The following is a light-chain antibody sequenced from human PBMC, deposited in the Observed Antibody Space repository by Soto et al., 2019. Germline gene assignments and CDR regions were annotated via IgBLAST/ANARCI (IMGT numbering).Light chain of an antibody. Sequence: DIQMTQSPSTLSAGVGDRVTITCRASQRISTYLNWYQQKPGEAPTLLIYAASSLQSGVPSRFSGGGSGTDFTLTINTLQPEDFATYFCQQCYSSPRTFGQGTKVDIK. CDR3: QQCYSSPRT. J-gene: IGKJ1*01. V-gene: IGKV1-39*01. CDR1: QRISTY. CDR2: AAS.